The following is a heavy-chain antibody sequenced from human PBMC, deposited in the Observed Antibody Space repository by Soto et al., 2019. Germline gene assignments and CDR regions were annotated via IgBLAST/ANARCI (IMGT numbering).Heavy chain of an antibody. V-gene: IGHV4-34*01. CDR1: GGSFSGYY. J-gene: IGHJ4*02. Sequence: PSETLSLTCAVYGGSFSGYYWTWIRQPPGKGLEWIGEINDSGGTDYNPSLKSRVTISLDTSKNQLSLKLSTVTAADTDVYYCARGRKGFRSRCYVDWGQGTLVTVSS. CDR3: ARGRKGFRSRCYVD. D-gene: IGHD6-13*01. CDR2: INDSGGT.